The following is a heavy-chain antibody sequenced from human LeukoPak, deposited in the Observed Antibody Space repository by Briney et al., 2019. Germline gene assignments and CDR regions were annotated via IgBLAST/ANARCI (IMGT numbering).Heavy chain of an antibody. CDR1: GGSISSYY. D-gene: IGHD3-10*01. CDR3: ASQYGSGRGYFDY. V-gene: IGHV4-38-2*02. J-gene: IGHJ4*02. CDR2: IHHSGST. Sequence: SETLSLTCTVSGGSISSYYWGWIRQPPGKGLEWIGSIHHSGSTYYNPSLKSRVTISVDTSKNQFSLKLSSVTAADTAVYYCASQYGSGRGYFDYWGQGTLVTVSS.